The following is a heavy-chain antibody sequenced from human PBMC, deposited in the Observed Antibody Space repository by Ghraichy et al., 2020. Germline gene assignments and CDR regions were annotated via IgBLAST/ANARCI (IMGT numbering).Heavy chain of an antibody. J-gene: IGHJ4*02. V-gene: IGHV3-7*01. CDR3: ARDRLSSIAARFPGY. D-gene: IGHD6-6*01. CDR2: IKQDGSEK. CDR1: GFTFSSYW. Sequence: GGSLRLSCAASGFTFSSYWMSWVRQAPGKGLEWVANIKQDGSEKYYVDSVKGRFTISRDNAKNSLYLQMNSLRAEDTAVYYCARDRLSSIAARFPGYWGQGTLVTVSS.